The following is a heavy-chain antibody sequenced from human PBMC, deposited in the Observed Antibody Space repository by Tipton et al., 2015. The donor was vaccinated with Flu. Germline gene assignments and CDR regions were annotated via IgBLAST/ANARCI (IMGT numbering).Heavy chain of an antibody. CDR2: IYHSGTA. J-gene: IGHJ4*02. Sequence: PGLVKPSETLSLTCTVSGGSISSSRYYWGWFRQPPGKGLEWIGSIYHSGTAYYNPSLKSRVTIAVDASKNQISLKLSSVAAADTAVYYCAREGRREQLALDYWGQGTLVTVSS. D-gene: IGHD6-6*01. CDR3: AREGRREQLALDY. V-gene: IGHV4-39*07. CDR1: GGSISSSRYY.